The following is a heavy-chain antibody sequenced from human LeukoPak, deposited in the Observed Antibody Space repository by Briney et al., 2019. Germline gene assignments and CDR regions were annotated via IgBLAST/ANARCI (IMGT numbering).Heavy chain of an antibody. Sequence: SETLSLTCAVYGGSFSGYYWSWIRQPPGRGLEYIGEINHRGSTNYNPSLKSRVTISLDTSKNQFSLKLSSVTAADTAVYYCATRKLGNDYWGQGTLVTVSS. J-gene: IGHJ4*02. CDR2: INHRGST. CDR3: ATRKLGNDY. V-gene: IGHV4-34*01. CDR1: GGSFSGYY. D-gene: IGHD7-27*01.